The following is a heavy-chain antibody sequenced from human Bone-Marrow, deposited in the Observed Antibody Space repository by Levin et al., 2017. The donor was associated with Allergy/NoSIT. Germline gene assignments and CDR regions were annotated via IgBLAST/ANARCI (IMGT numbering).Heavy chain of an antibody. CDR2: FGGGHNIYT. D-gene: IGHD3-22*01. CDR3: TKIYPRGSFDSGVSDDFDV. CDR1: GFTFSSTH. Sequence: GGSLRLSCAASGFTFSSTHMTWVRQAPGKGREWVSTFGGGHNIYTQYAASVEGRFTISRDNSRDTVDLQMNSLRVEDTAVYYCTKIYPRGSFDSGVSDDFDVWGRGTTVTVSS. V-gene: IGHV3-23*01. J-gene: IGHJ3*01.